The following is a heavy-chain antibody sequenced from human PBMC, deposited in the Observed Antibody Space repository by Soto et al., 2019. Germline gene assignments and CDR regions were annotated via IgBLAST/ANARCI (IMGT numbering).Heavy chain of an antibody. D-gene: IGHD3-16*02. J-gene: IGHJ6*02. CDR3: ARGRLGDLSSKRYYYYYCMDV. V-gene: IGHV1-69*13. CDR1: GGTFSSYA. CDR2: IIPIFGTA. Sequence: SVKVSCKASGGTFSSYAISWVRQAPGQGLEWMGGIIPIFGTANYAQKFQGRVTITADESTSTAYMELSSLRSEDTAVYYCARGRLGDLSSKRYYYYYCMDVWGQGTTFTISS.